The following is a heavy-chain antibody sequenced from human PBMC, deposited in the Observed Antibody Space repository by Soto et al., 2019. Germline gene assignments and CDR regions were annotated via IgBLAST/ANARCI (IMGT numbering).Heavy chain of an antibody. Sequence: HLVESGGGLVQPGGSLRLSCAASGFTFSSYEMNWVRQAPGKGLEWVSYISISGSTIYYADSVKGRFSISRDNAKNSLYLQMNSLRVEDTAVYYCARGRSGWYYFDYWGQGTLVTVSS. V-gene: IGHV3-48*03. CDR2: ISISGSTI. CDR3: ARGRSGWYYFDY. J-gene: IGHJ4*02. D-gene: IGHD6-19*01. CDR1: GFTFSSYE.